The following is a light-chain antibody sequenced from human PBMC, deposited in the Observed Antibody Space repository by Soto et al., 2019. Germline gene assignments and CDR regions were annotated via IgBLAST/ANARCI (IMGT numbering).Light chain of an antibody. V-gene: IGKV4-1*01. CDR1: QSVLYSSNNMNY. CDR3: QQYYCTPFT. CDR2: WAS. Sequence: DIVMTQSPDSLAVSLGERATINCKSSQSVLYSSNNMNYLTWYQQKPGQPPKLLINWASTRESGVPDRFSGSGSGKDFTLTISSLRAEDVAVYYCQQYYCTPFTFGPGTRVDIK. J-gene: IGKJ3*01.